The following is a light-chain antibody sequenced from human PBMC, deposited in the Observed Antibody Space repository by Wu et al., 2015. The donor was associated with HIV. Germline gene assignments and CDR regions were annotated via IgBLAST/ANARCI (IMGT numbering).Light chain of an antibody. CDR1: QAVSDTS. Sequence: EIVLTQSPDTLSLSPGERATLSCRASQAVSDTSLAWYQQRSGQAPRLLIYDTSSRATGVPARFSGSASGTDFTLTISSLEPEDSAIYYCQQRTNWPLISFGPGTRLEIK. V-gene: IGKV3-11*01. CDR3: QQRTNWPLIS. J-gene: IGKJ5*01. CDR2: DTS.